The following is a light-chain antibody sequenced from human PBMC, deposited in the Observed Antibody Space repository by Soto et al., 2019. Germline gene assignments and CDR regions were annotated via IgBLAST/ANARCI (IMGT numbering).Light chain of an antibody. CDR1: SSNIGSNT. CDR3: ATWDDSLKGYV. CDR2: SNN. V-gene: IGLV1-44*01. J-gene: IGLJ1*01. Sequence: QSVLTQPPSASGTPGQRVTMSCSGSSSNIGSNTVNWYQHLPGTAPKLVVYSNNKRPSGVPDRFSGSKSGTSVSLAISGLQSEDEADYYCATWDDSLKGYVFGTGTKSPS.